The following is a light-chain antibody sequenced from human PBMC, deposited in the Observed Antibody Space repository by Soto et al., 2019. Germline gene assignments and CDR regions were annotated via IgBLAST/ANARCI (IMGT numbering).Light chain of an antibody. J-gene: IGLJ1*01. CDR2: DVT. V-gene: IGLV2-11*01. CDR3: CSYAATNTVL. CDR1: SSDIGDYNY. Sequence: QFALTQPRSVSGSPGQSGTISCTGTSSDIGDYNYVSWYQQHPGKTPQLIIYDVTKRPSVLPDRFSGSKSDNTASLTISGLQAEDEADYYCCSYAATNTVLFRTWTKVTVL.